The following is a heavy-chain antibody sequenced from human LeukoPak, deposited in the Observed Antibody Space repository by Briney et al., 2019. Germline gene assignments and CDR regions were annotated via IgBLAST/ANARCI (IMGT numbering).Heavy chain of an antibody. CDR3: ARDFFAFGGVIALLDY. J-gene: IGHJ4*02. V-gene: IGHV3-23*01. CDR1: GFMFSNSD. D-gene: IGHD3-16*02. CDR2: ISRTGFST. Sequence: GGSLRLSCAASGFMFSNSDMGWVRQAPGRGLEWVSTISRTGFSTFYADSVKGRFTISRDNAKKSLYLQMNSLRDEDTAVYYCARDFFAFGGVIALLDYWGQGTLVTVSS.